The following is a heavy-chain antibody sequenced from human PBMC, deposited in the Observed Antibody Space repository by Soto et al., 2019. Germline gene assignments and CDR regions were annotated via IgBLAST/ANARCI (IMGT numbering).Heavy chain of an antibody. V-gene: IGHV1-69*01. CDR1: GGTFSSYA. Sequence: QVQLVQSGSEVKKPGSSVKFSCKASGGTFSSYAISWVRQAPGQGLEWMGGIIPIFGTANYAQKFQDRVTITADESKSKAYMELSSVRSEDTAVYYCARWVYCSSTSCVGYYGMDVWGQGTTVTVSS. J-gene: IGHJ6*02. D-gene: IGHD2-2*01. CDR2: IIPIFGTA. CDR3: ARWVYCSSTSCVGYYGMDV.